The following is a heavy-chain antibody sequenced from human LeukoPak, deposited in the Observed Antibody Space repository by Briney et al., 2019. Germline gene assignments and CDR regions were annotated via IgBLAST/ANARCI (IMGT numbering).Heavy chain of an antibody. J-gene: IGHJ5*02. Sequence: ASVKVSCKASGYTFTSYYMHWVRQAPGQGLEWMGIISPSGGSTSYAQKFQGRVTMTRDTSTSTVYMELSSLRSEDTAVYFCARGQTNRGWFDPWGQGTLVTVSS. V-gene: IGHV1-46*01. CDR2: ISPSGGST. CDR3: ARGQTNRGWFDP. D-gene: IGHD1-14*01. CDR1: GYTFTSYY.